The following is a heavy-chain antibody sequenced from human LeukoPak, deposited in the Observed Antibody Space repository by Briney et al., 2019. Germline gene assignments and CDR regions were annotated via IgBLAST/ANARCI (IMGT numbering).Heavy chain of an antibody. J-gene: IGHJ4*02. D-gene: IGHD2-21*02. CDR1: GFTFSSYA. CDR3: ARDSAAYCGGDCHYYFDY. CDR2: ISYDGSNK. Sequence: GGSLRLSCAASGFTFSSYAMHWVRQAPGKGLEWVAVISYDGSNKYYADSVKGRFTISRDNSKNTLYLQMNSLRAEDTAVYYCARDSAAYCGGDCHYYFDYWGQGTLVTVSS. V-gene: IGHV3-30*04.